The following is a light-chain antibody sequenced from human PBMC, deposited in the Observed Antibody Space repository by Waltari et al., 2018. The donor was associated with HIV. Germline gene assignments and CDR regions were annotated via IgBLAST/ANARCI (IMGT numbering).Light chain of an antibody. J-gene: IGKJ2*01. CDR1: QTVTSY. V-gene: IGKV1-39*01. CDR2: AAS. Sequence: DIQMTQSPSSLSASVGDRVTITCRASQTVTSYLNWYQQKPGKAPNLLIYAASILQSGVPSRFSGSGSATDYTLTISSLQPEDFATYFCQQSHSIPYTFGQGTKLEIQ. CDR3: QQSHSIPYT.